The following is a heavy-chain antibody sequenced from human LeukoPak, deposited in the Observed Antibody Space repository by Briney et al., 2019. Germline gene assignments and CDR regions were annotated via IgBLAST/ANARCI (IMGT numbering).Heavy chain of an antibody. V-gene: IGHV3-11*04. CDR3: ATSQSSVAGIVGD. CDR1: GFTFSNYF. Sequence: GGSLRLSYAASGFTFSNYFMTWIRQAPGKGLEWVSYISGSGSNKYYADSVKGRFTISRDNAKNSLYLQMNSLRVEDTAVYYCATSQSSVAGIVGDWGQGTLVTVSS. CDR2: ISGSGSNK. J-gene: IGHJ4*02. D-gene: IGHD6-19*01.